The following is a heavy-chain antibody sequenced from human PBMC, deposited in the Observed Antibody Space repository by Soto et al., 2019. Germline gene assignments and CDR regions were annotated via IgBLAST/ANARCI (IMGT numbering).Heavy chain of an antibody. Sequence: GGSLRLSCAASGFTFSNAWINWVRQAPGKGLEWVGRIKSKTDGGTTDYAEPVKGRFAISRDDSNNMVYLQMNSLKIEDTAVYYCTTDSYSTIIIVRFDYWGHGTLVTVAS. CDR3: TTDSYSTIIIVRFDY. J-gene: IGHJ4*01. D-gene: IGHD3-22*01. CDR2: IKSKTDGGTT. V-gene: IGHV3-15*07. CDR1: GFTFSNAW.